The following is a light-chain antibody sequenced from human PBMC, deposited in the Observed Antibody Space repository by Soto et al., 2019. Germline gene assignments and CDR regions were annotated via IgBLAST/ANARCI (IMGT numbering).Light chain of an antibody. Sequence: EIVLTQSPGTLSLSPGERATLSCRASQTVSSSYLAWYQQNPGQAPRLLIYGASTSTTGLTGRFSGSASGTEYTLTTSRLEPEDFAVYYCQQYGHTPPYTFGQGTNLEIK. J-gene: IGKJ2*01. CDR2: GAS. CDR3: QQYGHTPPYT. CDR1: QTVSSSY. V-gene: IGKV3-20*01.